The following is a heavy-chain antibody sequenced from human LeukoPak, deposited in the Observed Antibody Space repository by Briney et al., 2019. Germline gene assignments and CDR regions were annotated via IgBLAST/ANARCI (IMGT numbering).Heavy chain of an antibody. Sequence: PSQTLSLTCAVSGGSISSGGYSWSWIRQPPGKGLEWIGYIYHSGSTYYNPSLKSRVTISVDTSKNQFSLKLSSVSAADTAVYYCASRMPCGGDCYSSEYYWYFDLWGRGTLVTVSS. V-gene: IGHV4-30-2*01. CDR2: IYHSGST. J-gene: IGHJ2*01. CDR3: ASRMPCGGDCYSSEYYWYFDL. D-gene: IGHD2-21*02. CDR1: GGSISSGGYS.